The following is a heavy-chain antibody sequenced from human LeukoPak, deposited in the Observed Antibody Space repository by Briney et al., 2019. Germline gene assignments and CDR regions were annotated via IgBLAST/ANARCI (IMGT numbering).Heavy chain of an antibody. Sequence: GASVKVSCKASGGTFSSYAISWVRQAPGQGLEWMGRIIPILGIANYAQKFQGRVTITADKSTSTAYMELSSLRSEDTAVYYCARSLYAVTTRDAFDIWGQGTMVTVSS. V-gene: IGHV1-69*04. CDR3: ARSLYAVTTRDAFDI. CDR1: GGTFSSYA. J-gene: IGHJ3*02. CDR2: IIPILGIA. D-gene: IGHD4-17*01.